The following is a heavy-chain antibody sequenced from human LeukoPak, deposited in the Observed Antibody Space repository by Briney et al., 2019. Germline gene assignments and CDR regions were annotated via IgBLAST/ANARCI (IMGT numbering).Heavy chain of an antibody. CDR2: IKQDGSAK. Sequence: GGSLRLSCTASGFTFSDYWMTWVRQAPGQGMEWVANIKQDGSAKYYVDSVKGRFTISRDNAKNSLYLQMDSLRVEDTATYYCARWRGSTSERSDYWGQGTLVTVSS. V-gene: IGHV3-7*01. J-gene: IGHJ4*02. CDR1: GFTFSDYW. D-gene: IGHD2-2*01. CDR3: ARWRGSTSERSDY.